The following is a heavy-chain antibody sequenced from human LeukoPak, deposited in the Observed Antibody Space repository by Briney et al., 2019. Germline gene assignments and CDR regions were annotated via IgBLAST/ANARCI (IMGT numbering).Heavy chain of an antibody. D-gene: IGHD5-18*01. CDR3: ARGYSYGYRIDY. J-gene: IGHJ4*02. CDR2: INSDGSNT. Sequence: GGSLRFSCGASGFTFSSYAMNWVRQAPGKGLVWVSRINSDGSNTSYADSVKGRFTISRDNAKRTLYLQMNSLRAEDTAVYYCARGYSYGYRIDYWGQGTLVTVSS. V-gene: IGHV3-74*01. CDR1: GFTFSSYA.